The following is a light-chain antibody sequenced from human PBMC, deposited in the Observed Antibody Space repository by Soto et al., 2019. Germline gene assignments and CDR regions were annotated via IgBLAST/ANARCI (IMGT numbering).Light chain of an antibody. CDR1: QTVSSSS. V-gene: IGKV3D-20*02. CDR2: GAS. J-gene: IGKJ5*01. Sequence: EIVLTQSPGTLSLSPVERATLSCGASQTVSSSSLAWYQQKPGQAPRLLIYGASSRATGIPDRFSGSGSGTDFTLTISRLEPEDFAVYYCQQRSNWPITFGQGTRLEIK. CDR3: QQRSNWPIT.